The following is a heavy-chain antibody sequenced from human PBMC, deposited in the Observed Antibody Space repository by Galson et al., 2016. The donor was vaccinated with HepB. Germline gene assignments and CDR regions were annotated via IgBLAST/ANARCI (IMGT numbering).Heavy chain of an antibody. V-gene: IGHV1-3*01. D-gene: IGHD3-22*01. J-gene: IGHJ3*02. CDR3: ATSRDYYDTSGHPNDAFDI. CDR1: GYIFTNYA. Sequence: SVKVSCKASGYIFTNYAIHWVRQAPGQRLEWVGWISGGNGQTKYSQKFQGRVTMTEDTSTDTAYMELSSLRSEETAVYYCATSRDYYDTSGHPNDAFDIWGQGTMVTVSS. CDR2: ISGGNGQT.